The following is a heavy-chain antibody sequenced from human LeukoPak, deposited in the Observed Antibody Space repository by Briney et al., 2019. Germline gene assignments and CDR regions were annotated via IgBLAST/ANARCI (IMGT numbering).Heavy chain of an antibody. Sequence: SETLSLTCSVSGYSISSGYYWGWIRQPPGNGLEWIGSIHYSGSTNYNPSLKSRVTISVDTSKNQFSLKLSSVTAADTAVYYCARGYCSGGSCYSYYYYNYMDVWGKGTTVTVSS. CDR2: IHYSGST. V-gene: IGHV4-38-2*02. D-gene: IGHD2-15*01. CDR1: GYSISSGYY. CDR3: ARGYCSGGSCYSYYYYNYMDV. J-gene: IGHJ6*03.